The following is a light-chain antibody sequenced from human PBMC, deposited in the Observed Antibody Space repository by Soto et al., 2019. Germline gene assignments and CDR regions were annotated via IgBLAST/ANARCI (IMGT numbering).Light chain of an antibody. J-gene: IGLJ1*01. CDR3: CSYAGSYAHYV. CDR1: SSDVGGYEY. Sequence: QSALTQPRSVSGSPGQSVTISCTGTSSDVGGYEYVSWYQQHPGKAPKLMIYDVSKRPSGVPDRFSGSKSGNTASLTISGLQDEDEADYYCCSYAGSYAHYVFATGTKLTVL. CDR2: DVS. V-gene: IGLV2-11*01.